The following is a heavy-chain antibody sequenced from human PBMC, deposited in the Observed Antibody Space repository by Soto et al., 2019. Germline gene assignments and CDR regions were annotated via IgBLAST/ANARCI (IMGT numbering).Heavy chain of an antibody. Sequence: QGQLVQSGTEVKEPGASVKVSCKASGYTFTHYGISWVRQAPGQGLEWMAWTSANNDNTNFAEKLQGRVTLTTDTSRCTANLELRSLGSDETTVYDCKRDERGCCTGTGGNDYDYCCKVTLVNVSS. CDR3: KRDERGCCTGTGGNDYDY. J-gene: IGHJ4*02. V-gene: IGHV1-18*04. D-gene: IGHD2-8*02. CDR1: GYTFTHYG. CDR2: TSANNDNT.